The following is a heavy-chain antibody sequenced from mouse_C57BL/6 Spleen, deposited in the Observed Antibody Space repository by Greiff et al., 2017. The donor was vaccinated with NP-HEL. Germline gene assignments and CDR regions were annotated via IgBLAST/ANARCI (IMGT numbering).Heavy chain of an antibody. CDR2: IDPEDGDT. J-gene: IGHJ3*01. D-gene: IGHD2-4*01. CDR3: TTVGDYDSPWFAY. Sequence: VQLQQSGAELVRPGASVKLSCTASGFNIKDYYMHWVKQRPEQGLEWIGRIDPEDGDTEYAPKFQGKATMTADTSSNTAYLQLSSLTSEDTAVYYCTTVGDYDSPWFAYWGQGTLVTVSA. CDR1: GFNIKDYY. V-gene: IGHV14-1*01.